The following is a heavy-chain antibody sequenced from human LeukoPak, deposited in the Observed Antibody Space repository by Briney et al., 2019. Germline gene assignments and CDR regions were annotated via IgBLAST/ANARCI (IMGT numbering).Heavy chain of an antibody. V-gene: IGHV3-33*01. CDR1: EFTFSTYG. J-gene: IGHJ4*02. CDR3: ARDLDQLYFDY. Sequence: PGGSLRLSCAASEFTFSTYGMHWVRQAPGGGLEWVAVIWNGGSIKFYADSVKGRFTISRDDSKDTLYLQMDSLTVEDTALYYCARDLDQLYFDYWGQGALVTVSS. D-gene: IGHD1-1*01. CDR2: IWNGGSIK.